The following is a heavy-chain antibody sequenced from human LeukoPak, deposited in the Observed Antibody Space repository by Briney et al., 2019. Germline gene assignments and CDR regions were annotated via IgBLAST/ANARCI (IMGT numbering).Heavy chain of an antibody. CDR1: GYTFTSNY. V-gene: IGHV1-46*01. Sequence: ASVKVSCKAFGYTFTSNYMHWVRQAPGQGREWMGVISPSGGSTTYAQKFQGRVTLTRDMSTSTAYMELRSLRSDDTAVYYCAREVGSGDGYNRFDYWGQGTLVTASS. D-gene: IGHD5-24*01. CDR3: AREVGSGDGYNRFDY. CDR2: ISPSGGST. J-gene: IGHJ4*02.